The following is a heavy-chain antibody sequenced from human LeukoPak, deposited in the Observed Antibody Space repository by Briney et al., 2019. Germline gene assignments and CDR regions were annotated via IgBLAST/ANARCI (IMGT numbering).Heavy chain of an antibody. CDR3: ARGTWEVQFDH. CDR1: GGSFSGYY. CDR2: INHSGST. D-gene: IGHD1-26*01. Sequence: SETLSLTCAVYGGSFSGYYWSWIRQPPGKGLEWIGEINHSGSTNYNPSLESRVTISVDTSRNQFSLKLTSVTAADTAVYLCARGTWEVQFDHWGQGTLVTVSS. V-gene: IGHV4-34*01. J-gene: IGHJ5*02.